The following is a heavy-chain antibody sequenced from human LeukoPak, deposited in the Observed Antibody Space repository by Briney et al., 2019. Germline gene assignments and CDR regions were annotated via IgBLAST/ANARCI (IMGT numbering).Heavy chain of an antibody. V-gene: IGHV4-39*01. D-gene: IGHD3-10*01. CDR3: ARGRDMVRGVIIGGYSFDI. J-gene: IGHJ3*02. Sequence: PSETLSLTCTVSGGSISSSSYYWGWIRQPPGKGLEWIGSIYYSGSTYYNPSHKSRVTISVDTSKNQFSLKLSSVTAADTAVYYCARGRDMVRGVIIGGYSFDIWGLGTMVTVSS. CDR1: GGSISSSSYY. CDR2: IYYSGST.